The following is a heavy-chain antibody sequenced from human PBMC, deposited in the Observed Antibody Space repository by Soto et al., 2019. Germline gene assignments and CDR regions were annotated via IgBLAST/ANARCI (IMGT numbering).Heavy chain of an antibody. V-gene: IGHV1-46*03. Sequence: VASVKVSCKASGYTFTSYYMHWARQAPGQGLEWMGIINPSGGSTSYAQKFQGRVTMTRDTSTSTVYMELSSLRSEDTAVYYCARPKLRFSLGYYFDYWGQGTLVTVSS. CDR2: INPSGGST. CDR1: GYTFTSYY. J-gene: IGHJ4*02. D-gene: IGHD5-12*01. CDR3: ARPKLRFSLGYYFDY.